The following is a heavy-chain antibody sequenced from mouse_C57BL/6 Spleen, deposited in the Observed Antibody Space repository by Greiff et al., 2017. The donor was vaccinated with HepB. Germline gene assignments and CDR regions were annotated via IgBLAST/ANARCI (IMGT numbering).Heavy chain of an antibody. CDR2: IWWNDDK. CDR3: AQTECYYSAMDY. Sequence: ESGPGILQPSQTLSLTCSFSGFSLSTSNMGIGWIRHPSGQGLEWLAHIWWNDDKYYNPSLKSRLTISTDTSNNTVFLKSTSMDTADTATYYCAQTECYYSAMDYWGQGTSVTVSS. V-gene: IGHV8-5*01. CDR1: GFSLSTSNMG. D-gene: IGHD2-12*01. J-gene: IGHJ4*01.